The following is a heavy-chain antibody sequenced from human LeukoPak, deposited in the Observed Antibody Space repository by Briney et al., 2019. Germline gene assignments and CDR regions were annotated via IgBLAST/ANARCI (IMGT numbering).Heavy chain of an antibody. Sequence: GGSLRLSCAASRFTFSNYAIIWLRQAPGNGLERVSVIYGDGRTSHSASVRGRFTISRDNSKNIVSLQMNNLRAEDTAVYYCARGRGLGVVSPYFDYWGQGTLVTVSS. CDR2: IYGDGRT. V-gene: IGHV3-23*03. CDR1: RFTFSNYA. D-gene: IGHD3-3*01. J-gene: IGHJ4*02. CDR3: ARGRGLGVVSPYFDY.